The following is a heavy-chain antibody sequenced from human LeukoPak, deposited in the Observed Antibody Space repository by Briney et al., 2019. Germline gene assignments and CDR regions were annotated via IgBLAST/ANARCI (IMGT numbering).Heavy chain of an antibody. CDR3: AKPLSAASGTDFHY. D-gene: IGHD6-13*01. CDR1: GFTFSNYW. V-gene: IGHV3-23*01. CDR2: ISGSGTTT. Sequence: GGSLRLSCAVSGFTFSNYWMHWVRQAPGKGLEWVSAISGSGTTTYYADSVKGRFTISRDISKNTLYLQMNSLRAEDTAVYYCAKPLSAASGTDFHYWGQGTLVTVSS. J-gene: IGHJ4*02.